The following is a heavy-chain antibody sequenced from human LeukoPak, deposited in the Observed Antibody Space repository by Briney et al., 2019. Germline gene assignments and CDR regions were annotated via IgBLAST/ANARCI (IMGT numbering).Heavy chain of an antibody. CDR2: ISWNSGSI. Sequence: GGSLRLSCAASGFTFDDYAMHWVRQAPGKGLEWVSGISWNSGSIGYADSVKGRFTISRDNAKNSLYLQMNSLRAEDTAVYYCAKDVLRYFDWSWGQGTLVTVSS. D-gene: IGHD3-9*01. J-gene: IGHJ5*02. CDR1: GFTFDDYA. CDR3: AKDVLRYFDWS. V-gene: IGHV3-9*01.